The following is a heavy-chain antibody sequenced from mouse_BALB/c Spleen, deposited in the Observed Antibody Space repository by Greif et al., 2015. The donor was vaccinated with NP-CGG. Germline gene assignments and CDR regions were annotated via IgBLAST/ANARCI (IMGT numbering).Heavy chain of an antibody. V-gene: IGHV2-5*01. CDR2: IWSGGST. J-gene: IGHJ3*01. CDR3: AKGDYRYDDEAWLAY. Sequence: QVQLQQSGPGLVQPSQSLSITCTVSGFSLTSYGVHWVRQSPGKGLEWLGVIWSGGSTDYNAAFMSRLSITKDNSKSXVFFKMNSLQADDTAIYYCAKGDYRYDDEAWLAYWGQGTLVTVSA. D-gene: IGHD2-14*01. CDR1: GFSLTSYG.